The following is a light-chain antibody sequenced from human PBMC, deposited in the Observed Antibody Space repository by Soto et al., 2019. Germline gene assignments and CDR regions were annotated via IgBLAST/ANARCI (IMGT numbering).Light chain of an antibody. V-gene: IGKV3-11*01. CDR1: QSVSSN. Sequence: EIVMTQSPATLSVSPGERATLSCRASQSVSSNLAWYQQKPGQAPRLLIHGASNRATGIPDRFSGSGSGTDYALTISRLETEDFAVYFCQERSSWPALTFGGGTKVDIK. CDR3: QERSSWPALT. CDR2: GAS. J-gene: IGKJ4*01.